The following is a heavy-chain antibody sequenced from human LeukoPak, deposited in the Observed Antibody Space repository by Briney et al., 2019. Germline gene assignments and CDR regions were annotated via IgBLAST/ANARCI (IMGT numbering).Heavy chain of an antibody. D-gene: IGHD3-3*01. CDR1: GYTFTSYG. Sequence: ASVKVSCKASGYTFTSYGISWVRQAPGQGLEWMGWISAYNGNTNYAQKLQGRGTMTTDTSTSTAYMELRSLRSDDTAVYYCARDRQVFGVVTTDYWGQGTLVTVSS. V-gene: IGHV1-18*01. CDR3: ARDRQVFGVVTTDY. J-gene: IGHJ4*02. CDR2: ISAYNGNT.